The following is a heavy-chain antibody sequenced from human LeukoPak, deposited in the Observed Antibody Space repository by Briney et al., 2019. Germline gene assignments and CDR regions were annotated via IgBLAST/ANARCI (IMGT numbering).Heavy chain of an antibody. Sequence: PGGSLRLSCAASGFTFSSYWMHWARHIPGKGLVWVSRINSEGSSTSDADSVKGRFTISRDNAKNSLYLQMNSLRAEDTAVYYCARAYSSSSNQELDPWGQGTLVTVSS. CDR2: INSEGSST. V-gene: IGHV3-74*01. J-gene: IGHJ5*02. CDR3: ARAYSSSSNQELDP. CDR1: GFTFSSYW. D-gene: IGHD6-6*01.